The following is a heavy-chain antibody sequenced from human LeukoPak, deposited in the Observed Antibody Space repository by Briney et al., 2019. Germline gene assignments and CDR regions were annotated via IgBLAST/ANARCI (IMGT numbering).Heavy chain of an antibody. J-gene: IGHJ6*02. Sequence: GGSLRLSCAASGFTFSSYWMHWVRQAPGKGLEWVSVIYSGGSTYYADSVEGRFTISRHNSKNTLYLQMNSLRAEDTAVYYCATSGDVLRYVDWLPRLNYYYYGMDVWGQGTTVTVSS. D-gene: IGHD3-9*01. CDR3: ATSGDVLRYVDWLPRLNYYYYGMDV. V-gene: IGHV3-53*04. CDR1: GFTFSSYW. CDR2: IYSGGST.